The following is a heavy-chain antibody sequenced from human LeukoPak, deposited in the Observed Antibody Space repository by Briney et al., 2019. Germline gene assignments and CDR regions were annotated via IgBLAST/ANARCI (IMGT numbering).Heavy chain of an antibody. V-gene: IGHV3-64*01. J-gene: IGHJ4*02. Sequence: GGSLRLSCAASGFTFSSYAMHWVRQAPGKGLEYVSAISSNGGSTYYANSVKGRFTISRDNSKNTLYLQMGSLRAEDMAVYYCARDRLDYHSGCIDYWAREPWSPSPQ. D-gene: IGHD6-19*01. CDR1: GFTFSSYA. CDR3: ARDRLDYHSGCIDY. CDR2: ISSNGGST.